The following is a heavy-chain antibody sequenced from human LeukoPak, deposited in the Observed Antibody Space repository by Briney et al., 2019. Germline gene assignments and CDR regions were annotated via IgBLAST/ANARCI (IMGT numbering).Heavy chain of an antibody. CDR2: IYSGGNT. J-gene: IGHJ4*02. V-gene: IGHV3-53*01. D-gene: IGHD2-15*01. CDR1: GFTVSSNS. CDR3: ARRAGEYSHPYDY. Sequence: GGSLRFSCTVSGFTVSSNSWSWVRQAPGKGLEWVSFIYSGGNTHYSDSVTGRFTISRDNSKNTLYLQMNSLRAEDTAIYYCARRAGEYSHPYDYWGQGTLVTVSS.